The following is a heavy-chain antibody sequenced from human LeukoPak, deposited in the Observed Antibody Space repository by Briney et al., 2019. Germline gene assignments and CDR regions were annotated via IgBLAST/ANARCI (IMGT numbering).Heavy chain of an antibody. CDR2: ISSGSTYT. CDR1: GFIFSSYG. CDR3: ARDRGELYYYDSSGYFHPSYFDY. Sequence: GGSLRLSCAASGFIFSSYGMNWVRQAPGKGLEWVSSISSGSTYTYYADSVKGRFTISRDNAKNSLYLKMNSLRAEDTAVYYCARDRGELYYYDSSGYFHPSYFDYWGQGTLVTVSS. J-gene: IGHJ4*02. D-gene: IGHD3-22*01. V-gene: IGHV3-21*01.